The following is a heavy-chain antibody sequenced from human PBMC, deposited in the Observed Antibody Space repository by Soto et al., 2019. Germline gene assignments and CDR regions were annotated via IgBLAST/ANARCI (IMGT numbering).Heavy chain of an antibody. D-gene: IGHD3-16*01. V-gene: IGHV1-18*01. CDR1: GYTFTSYG. CDR2: INGYNGNT. CDR3: ARMGDVPYYYYGMDV. J-gene: IGHJ6*02. Sequence: QVQLVQSGAEAKKPGASVKVSCKASGYTFTSYGISWVRQAPGQGLEWMGWINGYNGNTNHAQKLQGRVTMSTDTSTSTAYRELRSLRSDDSAVYYCARMGDVPYYYYGMDVWGQGTTVTVSS.